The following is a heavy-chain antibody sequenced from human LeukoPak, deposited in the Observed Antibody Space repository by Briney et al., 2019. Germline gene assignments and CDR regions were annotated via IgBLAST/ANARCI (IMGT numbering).Heavy chain of an antibody. CDR3: ARQWRDYYDSSGTTPGY. Sequence: GGSLRLSCAASGFTFSSYAMHWVRQAPGKGLEWVAVISYDGSNKYYADSVKGRFTISRDNSKNTLYLQMNSLRAEDTAVYYCARQWRDYYDSSGTTPGYWGQGTLVTVSS. CDR2: ISYDGSNK. CDR1: GFTFSSYA. D-gene: IGHD3-22*01. J-gene: IGHJ4*02. V-gene: IGHV3-30*04.